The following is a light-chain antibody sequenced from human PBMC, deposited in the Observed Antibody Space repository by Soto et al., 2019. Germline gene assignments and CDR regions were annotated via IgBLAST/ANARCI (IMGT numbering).Light chain of an antibody. Sequence: EIVLTQSPATLSLSPGERAALSCRASQSVSTSLAWYQHKPGQAPRVIIYDASKRAPGIPARFSSSGSGTDFTLTISSLEPEDFAVYYCQVRDVWPTFGQGTKVEIK. V-gene: IGKV3-11*01. J-gene: IGKJ1*01. CDR3: QVRDVWPT. CDR2: DAS. CDR1: QSVSTS.